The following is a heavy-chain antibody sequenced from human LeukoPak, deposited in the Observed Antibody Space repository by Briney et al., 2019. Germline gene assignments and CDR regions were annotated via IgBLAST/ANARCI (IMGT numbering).Heavy chain of an antibody. CDR1: GDTFISYV. CDR2: IIPILGTA. CDR3: ARGGFTYGFEANFDY. J-gene: IGHJ4*02. Sequence: ASVKVSCKASGDTFISYVITWVRPAPGKGLEWMGGIIPILGTASYAQKFQGRVTITADKSTRTAYMELSSLRSEDTAVYYCARGGFTYGFEANFDYWGQGTLVTVSS. D-gene: IGHD5-18*01. V-gene: IGHV1-69*06.